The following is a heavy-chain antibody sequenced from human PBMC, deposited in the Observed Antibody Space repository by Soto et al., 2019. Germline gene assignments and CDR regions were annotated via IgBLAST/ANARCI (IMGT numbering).Heavy chain of an antibody. CDR1: GGSLSSSSYY. V-gene: IGHV4-39*01. CDR3: ARRNREGYCSGGSCEPWFDP. CDR2: IYYSGST. Sequence: PSETLSLTCTVSGGSLSSSSYYWGWIRQPPGKGLEWIGSIYYSGSTHYNPSLKSRITISVDTSKNQFSLKLSFVTAADTAVYYCARRNREGYCSGGSCEPWFDPWGQGTLVTVSS. D-gene: IGHD2-15*01. J-gene: IGHJ5*02.